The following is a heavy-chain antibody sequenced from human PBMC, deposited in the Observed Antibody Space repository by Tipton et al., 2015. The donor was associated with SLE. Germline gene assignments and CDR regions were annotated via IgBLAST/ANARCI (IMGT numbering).Heavy chain of an antibody. J-gene: IGHJ3*02. D-gene: IGHD6-19*01. V-gene: IGHV3-23*01. CDR1: GFTFSSYA. CDR2: ISGSGGST. CDR3: AKDGGYSSGQGAFDI. Sequence: GSLRLSCAASGFTFSSYAMSWVRQAPGKGLEWVSAISGSGGSTYYADSVRGRFTISRDNSKNTLYLQMNSLRAEDTAVYYCAKDGGYSSGQGAFDIWGQGTMVTVSS.